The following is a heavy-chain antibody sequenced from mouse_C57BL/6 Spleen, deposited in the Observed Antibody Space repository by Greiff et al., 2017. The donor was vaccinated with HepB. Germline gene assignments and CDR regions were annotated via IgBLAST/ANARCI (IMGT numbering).Heavy chain of an antibody. Sequence: EVNLVESGGGLVQSGRSLRLSCATSGFTFSDFYMEWVRQAPGKGLEWIAASRNKANDYTTEYSASVKGRFIVSRDTSQSILYLQMNALRAEDTAIYYCARDAGDGYPYWYFDVWGTGTTVTVSS. V-gene: IGHV7-1*01. CDR1: GFTFSDFY. CDR2: SRNKANDYTT. D-gene: IGHD2-3*01. J-gene: IGHJ1*03. CDR3: ARDAGDGYPYWYFDV.